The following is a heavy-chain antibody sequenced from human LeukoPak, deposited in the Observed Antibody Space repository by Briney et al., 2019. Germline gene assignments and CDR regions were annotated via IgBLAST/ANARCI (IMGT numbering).Heavy chain of an antibody. Sequence: SVKVSCKASGYTFTSYYMHWVRQAPGQGLEWMGGIIPIFGTANYAQKFQGRVTITADKSTSTAYMELSSLRSEDTAVYYCARAVRRPVTTNYYYMDVWGKGTTVTVSS. V-gene: IGHV1-69*06. CDR1: GYTFTSYY. CDR3: ARAVRRPVTTNYYYMDV. D-gene: IGHD4-17*01. CDR2: IIPIFGTA. J-gene: IGHJ6*03.